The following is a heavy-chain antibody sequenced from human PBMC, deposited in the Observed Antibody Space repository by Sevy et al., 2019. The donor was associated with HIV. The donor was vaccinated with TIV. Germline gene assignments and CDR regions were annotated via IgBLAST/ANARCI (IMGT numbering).Heavy chain of an antibody. CDR2: IKSKTDGGTA. D-gene: IGHD3-3*01. CDR1: GFTFNYAW. V-gene: IGHV3-15*01. J-gene: IGHJ6*02. CDR3: ASVVKNDFWDGHVNYYGLDV. Sequence: GGFLRLSCAASGFTFNYAWMSWVRQAPGKGLEWVGRIKSKTDGGTADYAAHVKGRFTISRDDSENTLYLQMNSLKTEDTAVYYCASVVKNDFWDGHVNYYGLDVWGQGTTVTVSS.